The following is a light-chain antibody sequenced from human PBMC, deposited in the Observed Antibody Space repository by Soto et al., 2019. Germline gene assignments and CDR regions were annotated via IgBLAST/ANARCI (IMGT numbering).Light chain of an antibody. CDR1: QSISSW. CDR2: DAS. V-gene: IGKV1-5*01. Sequence: DIQMTQSPSTLSASVGDRVTITCRASQSISSWLAWYQQKPGKAPKLLIYDASSLESGVPSRFSGSGSGTEFTLTISSLQLDDFATYYCQQYNRYSPFGQGTKVDIK. J-gene: IGKJ1*01. CDR3: QQYNRYSP.